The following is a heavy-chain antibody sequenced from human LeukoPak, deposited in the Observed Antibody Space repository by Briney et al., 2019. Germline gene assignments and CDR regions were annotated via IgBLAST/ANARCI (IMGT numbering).Heavy chain of an antibody. CDR3: ARQESSSWYYNWFDP. CDR1: GGSISNSGHS. CDR2: IYYSGNT. V-gene: IGHV4-39*01. J-gene: IGHJ5*02. Sequence: SETLSLTCTVSGGSISNSGHSWGWIRQPPGKGLEWIGSIYYSGNTYYNPSLKSRVTISVDTSKNQFSLRLSSVTAADTATYYCARQESSSWYYNWFDPWGQGTLVTVSS. D-gene: IGHD6-13*01.